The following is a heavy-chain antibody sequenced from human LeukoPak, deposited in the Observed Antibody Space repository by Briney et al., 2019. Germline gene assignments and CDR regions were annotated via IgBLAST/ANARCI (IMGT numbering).Heavy chain of an antibody. V-gene: IGHV1-2*02. CDR1: GYTFTGYY. Sequence: ASVTVSCKASGYTFTGYYMHWVRQAPGQGLEWMGYIYPNSGATKYAQKFQGRVTMTRDTSISTAYMELSGQGSDDTAVYYCGTLLSNGPFDYWGQGSLVTVSS. CDR3: GTLLSNGPFDY. J-gene: IGHJ4*02. CDR2: IYPNSGAT.